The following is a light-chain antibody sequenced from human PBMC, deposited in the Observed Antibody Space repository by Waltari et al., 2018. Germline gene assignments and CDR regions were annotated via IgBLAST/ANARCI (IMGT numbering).Light chain of an antibody. CDR1: VLAKKY. V-gene: IGLV3-27*01. Sequence: SYELTQPSSVSVSPGQTARITCSGDVLAKKYARWFQHKPGQAPLLVIYKDSERPSGIPRRFSASSSETTVTLTINAAHLEDEADYYCYSETDNNRVFGGGTKLTVL. CDR2: KDS. CDR3: YSETDNNRV. J-gene: IGLJ3*02.